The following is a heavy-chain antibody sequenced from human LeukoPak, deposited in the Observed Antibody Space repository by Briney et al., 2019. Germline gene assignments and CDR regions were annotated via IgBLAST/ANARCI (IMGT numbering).Heavy chain of an antibody. CDR1: GFYFSNYW. CDR3: ARDTADFQGLDI. D-gene: IGHD3-3*01. J-gene: IGHJ3*02. Sequence: PGGSLRLSCAASGFYFSNYWMSWVRQAPGKGLEWLANINLDGTKKYYVDSVNGRFTISRDNARNSLYMQMNSLRAEDTAVYYCARDTADFQGLDIWGQGTKVTVSS. V-gene: IGHV3-7*01. CDR2: INLDGTKK.